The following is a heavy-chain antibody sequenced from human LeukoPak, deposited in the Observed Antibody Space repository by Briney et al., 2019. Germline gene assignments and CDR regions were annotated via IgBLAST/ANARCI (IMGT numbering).Heavy chain of an antibody. CDR2: INYSGTT. J-gene: IGHJ4*02. V-gene: IGHV4-34*01. D-gene: IGHD3-10*01. CDR3: ARGPRGSGSYYKY. Sequence: SETLSLTCAVYGGSFSNYYWRWIRQSPGKGLECIGEINYSGTTNYNPSLTSRVTISVDTSKNQFSLNLSSVTAADTAVYYCARGPRGSGSYYKYWGQGTLVTVSS. CDR1: GGSFSNYY.